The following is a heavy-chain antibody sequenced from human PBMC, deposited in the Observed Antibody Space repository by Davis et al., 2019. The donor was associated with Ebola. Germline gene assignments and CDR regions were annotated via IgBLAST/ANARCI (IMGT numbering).Heavy chain of an antibody. CDR2: ISYDGSNK. V-gene: IGHV3-30*19. J-gene: IGHJ4*02. Sequence: PGGSLRLSCAASGFTFSSYGMHWVRQAPGKGLEWVAVISYDGSNKYYADSVRGRFTISRDNSKNTLYLQMNSLRAEDTAVYYCARDPLFSSGWPYYFDYWGQGTLVTVSS. CDR1: GFTFSSYG. D-gene: IGHD6-19*01. CDR3: ARDPLFSSGWPYYFDY.